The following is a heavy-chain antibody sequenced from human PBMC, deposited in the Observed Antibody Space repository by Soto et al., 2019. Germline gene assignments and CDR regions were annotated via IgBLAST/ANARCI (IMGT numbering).Heavy chain of an antibody. D-gene: IGHD3-10*01. V-gene: IGHV4-59*01. Sequence: QVQLQESGPGLVKPSETLSLTCTVSGGSISSYYWSWIRQPPGKGQAWIGYIYYSGRTHYNPTLKSRVTISVDTSNNQFYLKLSSVTAADTAVYYCGGFSSSGGAFDIWGQGTMVTVSS. CDR2: IYYSGRT. CDR1: GGSISSYY. CDR3: GGFSSSGGAFDI. J-gene: IGHJ3*02.